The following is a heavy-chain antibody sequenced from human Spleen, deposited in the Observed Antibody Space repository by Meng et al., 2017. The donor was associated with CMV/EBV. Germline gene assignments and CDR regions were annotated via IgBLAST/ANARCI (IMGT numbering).Heavy chain of an antibody. Sequence: TVSGGSVSSGSYFWSWIRQPPGKGLECLGFIYSSGSTNYNPSLKSRVTISVDTSKNQISLKLSSVTAADTAVYFCARVYSYGSGRHDPWGQGTLVTVSS. CDR2: IYSSGST. D-gene: IGHD3-10*01. V-gene: IGHV4-61*01. CDR3: ARVYSYGSGRHDP. J-gene: IGHJ5*02. CDR1: GGSVSSGSYF.